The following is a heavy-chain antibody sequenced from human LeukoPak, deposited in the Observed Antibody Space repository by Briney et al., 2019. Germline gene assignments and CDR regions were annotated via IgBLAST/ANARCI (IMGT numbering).Heavy chain of an antibody. Sequence: PSETLSLTCTVSGVSISSYYWSWIRQPPGKGLEWIGYIYYSGSTNYNPSLKSRVTVSVDTSKNQFSLKLSSVTAADTAVYYCARDRLFSVTSGYYYYGMDVWGQGTTVTVSS. J-gene: IGHJ6*02. CDR2: IYYSGST. D-gene: IGHD2-2*01. V-gene: IGHV4-59*01. CDR1: GVSISSYY. CDR3: ARDRLFSVTSGYYYYGMDV.